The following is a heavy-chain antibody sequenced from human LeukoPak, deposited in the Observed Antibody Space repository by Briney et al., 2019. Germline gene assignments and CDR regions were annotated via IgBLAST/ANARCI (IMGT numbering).Heavy chain of an antibody. CDR2: IKHDGSEK. D-gene: IGHD6-13*01. CDR3: ARDESYSSDY. Sequence: GGSLRLSCAASGFTFSNYWMSWVRQAPGKGLEWVANIKHDGSEKYYVDSVKGRFTISRGNAKNSLCLQMNRLRAEDTAVYYCARDESYSSDYWGQGTLVTVSS. CDR1: GFTFSNYW. V-gene: IGHV3-7*05. J-gene: IGHJ4*02.